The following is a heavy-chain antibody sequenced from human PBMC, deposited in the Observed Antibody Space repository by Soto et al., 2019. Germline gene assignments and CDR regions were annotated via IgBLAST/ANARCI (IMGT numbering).Heavy chain of an antibody. Sequence: EVQLVESGGGLVQPGGSLRLSCAASGFTFSSYWMSWVRQAPGKGLEWVANIKQDGSEKYYVDSVKGRSTISRDNAKNSLYLQMNSPRAEDTAVYYCARSIAARLNWFEPWGQGTLVTVSS. D-gene: IGHD6-6*01. J-gene: IGHJ5*02. V-gene: IGHV3-7*01. CDR2: IKQDGSEK. CDR1: GFTFSSYW. CDR3: ARSIAARLNWFEP.